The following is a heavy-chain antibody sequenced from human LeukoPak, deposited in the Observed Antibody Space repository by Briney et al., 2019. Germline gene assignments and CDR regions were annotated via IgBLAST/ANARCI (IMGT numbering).Heavy chain of an antibody. CDR2: IYSGGST. CDR1: GFSFRSFW. Sequence: PGGSLRLSCAASGFSFRSFWMSWVRQAPGKGLEWVSVIYSGGSTYYADSVKGRFTISRDNSKNTLYLQMNSLRAEDTAVYYCARAVYYYDSSGYYDYWGQGTLVTVSS. D-gene: IGHD3-22*01. J-gene: IGHJ4*02. V-gene: IGHV3-53*01. CDR3: ARAVYYYDSSGYYDY.